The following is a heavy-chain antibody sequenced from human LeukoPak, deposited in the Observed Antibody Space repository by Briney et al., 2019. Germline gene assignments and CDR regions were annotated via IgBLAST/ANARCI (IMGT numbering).Heavy chain of an antibody. CDR2: IIPILGIA. J-gene: IGHJ4*02. CDR3: ARLGYCSGGSCTNDY. Sequence: SVKVSCKASGGTFSSYAISWVRQAPGQGLEWMGRIIPILGIANYAQKFQGRVTITADKSTSTAYMELSSLRSEDTAVYYCARLGYCSGGSCTNDYWGQGTLVTVSS. CDR1: GGTFSSYA. D-gene: IGHD2-15*01. V-gene: IGHV1-69*04.